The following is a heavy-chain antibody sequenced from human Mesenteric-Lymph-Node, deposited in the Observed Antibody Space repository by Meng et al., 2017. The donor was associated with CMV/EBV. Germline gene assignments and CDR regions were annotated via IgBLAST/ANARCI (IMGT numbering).Heavy chain of an antibody. CDR2: SNAGNGNT. J-gene: IGHJ5*02. D-gene: IGHD6-6*01. CDR3: ARDPSMNGGRSFDP. Sequence: YPFTSYAMHWVRQAPGQRLGWMGWSNAGNGNTKYSQEFQGRVTITRDTSASTAYMERSSLRSDDTAVYYCARDPSMNGGRSFDPWGQGTLVTVSS. V-gene: IGHV1-3*02. CDR1: YPFTSYA.